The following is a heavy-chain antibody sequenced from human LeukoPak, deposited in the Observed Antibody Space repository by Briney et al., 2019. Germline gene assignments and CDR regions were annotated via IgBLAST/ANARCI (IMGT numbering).Heavy chain of an antibody. CDR2: FFTSGTSGTT. V-gene: IGHV4-4*07. CDR1: GGSVSTYY. J-gene: IGHJ6*03. D-gene: IGHD5-18*01. CDR3: ARDLGGYSDGSYYYYMDV. Sequence: SETLSLTCTVSGGSVSTYYWSWIRQPAGKGLEFIGRFFTSGTSGTTNYNPSLKSRVTMSLDTSKNQFSLKLSSVTAADTAVYYCARDLGGYSDGSYYYYMDVWGKGTTVTVSS.